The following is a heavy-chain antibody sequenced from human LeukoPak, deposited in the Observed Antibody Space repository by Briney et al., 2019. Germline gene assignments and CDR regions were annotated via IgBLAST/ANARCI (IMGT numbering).Heavy chain of an antibody. Sequence: GGSLRLSCAASGFTFSNYWMNWVRQAPGKGLEWVANIKEDGSEKYYVDSVKGRFTISRGNAKNSLCLQMNSLRAEDTAIYYCVRSGGYWGQGTLVTVSS. CDR1: GFTFSNYW. D-gene: IGHD1-26*01. CDR3: VRSGGY. V-gene: IGHV3-7*05. CDR2: IKEDGSEK. J-gene: IGHJ4*02.